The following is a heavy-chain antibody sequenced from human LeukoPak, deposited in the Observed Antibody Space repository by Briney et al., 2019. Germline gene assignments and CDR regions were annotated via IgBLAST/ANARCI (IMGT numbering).Heavy chain of an antibody. CDR2: IIPIFGTA. J-gene: IGHJ5*02. CDR1: GGTFSSYA. CDR3: ARVFKHWFDP. D-gene: IGHD3-10*02. Sequence: SVKVSCKSSGGTFSSYAISWVRQAPGQGLEWMGGIIPIFGTANYAQKFQGRVTITTDESTSTAYMELSSLRSEDTAVYYCARVFKHWFDPWGQGTLVTVSS. V-gene: IGHV1-69*05.